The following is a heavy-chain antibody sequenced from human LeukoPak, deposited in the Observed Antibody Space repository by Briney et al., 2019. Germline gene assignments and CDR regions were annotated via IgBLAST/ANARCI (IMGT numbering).Heavy chain of an antibody. CDR1: GYTFTGYY. J-gene: IGHJ5*02. Sequence: ASVKVSFKASGYTFTGYYMHWVRHSPGQGLEWMGWINPNSGRTNYAQKCQGRVTMTRDTSISTAYMELSRLRSDDTAVYYCARADMVRGVIKFDPWGQGTLVTV. D-gene: IGHD3-10*01. CDR3: ARADMVRGVIKFDP. V-gene: IGHV1-2*02. CDR2: INPNSGRT.